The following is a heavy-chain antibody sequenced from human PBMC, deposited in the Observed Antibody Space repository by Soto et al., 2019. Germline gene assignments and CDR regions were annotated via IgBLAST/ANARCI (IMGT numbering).Heavy chain of an antibody. CDR3: ARCSHFGDAFDI. CDR1: GGSISSYY. J-gene: IGHJ3*02. Sequence: SETLSLTCTVSGGSISSYYWSWIRHSPGKGLEWIGYIYYSGSTNYNPSLQSRVTISVDTSKDHFSLNLSSVTAADTAVYYCARCSHFGDAFDIWGKGTLVTVSS. D-gene: IGHD3-3*01. V-gene: IGHV4-59*08. CDR2: IYYSGST.